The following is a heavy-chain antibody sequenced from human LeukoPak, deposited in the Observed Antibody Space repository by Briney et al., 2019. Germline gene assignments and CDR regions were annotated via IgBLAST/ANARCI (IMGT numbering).Heavy chain of an antibody. J-gene: IGHJ4*02. Sequence: AASVKVSCKVSGYSFTSNYIHWVRQAPGQGLEWMGMIYSRDGSTSYAQRFQDRVTVTRDTSTSTVHMELSGLRSEDTAVYYCARDQEGFDYWGQGTLVTVSS. CDR2: IYSRDGST. CDR3: ARDQEGFDY. CDR1: GYSFTSNY. V-gene: IGHV1-46*01.